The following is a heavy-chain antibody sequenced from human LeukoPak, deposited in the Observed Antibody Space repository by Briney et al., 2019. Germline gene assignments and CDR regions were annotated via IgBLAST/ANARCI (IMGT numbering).Heavy chain of an antibody. J-gene: IGHJ4*02. Sequence: GGSLRLSCAASGFTFSSYSMNWVRQAPGKGLEWVAVISYDGSNKYYADSVKGRFTISRDNSKNTLYLQMNSLRAEDTAVYYCARGAGGFGGVIGAAPPPPWYWGQGTLVTVSS. V-gene: IGHV3-30*03. CDR1: GFTFSSYS. CDR3: ARGAGGFGGVIGAAPPPPWY. D-gene: IGHD3-16*02. CDR2: ISYDGSNK.